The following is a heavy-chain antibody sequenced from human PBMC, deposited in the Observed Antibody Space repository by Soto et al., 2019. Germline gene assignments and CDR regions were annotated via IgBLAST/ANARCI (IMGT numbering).Heavy chain of an antibody. D-gene: IGHD6-6*01. J-gene: IGHJ3*02. CDR3: ARASTPLEQLVRAPFDI. V-gene: IGHV3-30-3*01. CDR2: ISYDGSNK. Sequence: QVQLVESGGGVVQPGRSLRLSYAASGFTFSSYAMHWVRQAPGKGLEWVAVISYDGSNKYYADSVKGRFTISRDNSKNTLYLQMNSLRAEDTAVYYCARASTPLEQLVRAPFDIWGQGTMVTVSS. CDR1: GFTFSSYA.